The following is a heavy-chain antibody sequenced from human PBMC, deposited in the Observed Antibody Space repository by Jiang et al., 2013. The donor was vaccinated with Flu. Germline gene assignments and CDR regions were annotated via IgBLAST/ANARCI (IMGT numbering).Heavy chain of an antibody. CDR2: IWYDGTNK. V-gene: IGHV3-33*01. CDR1: GFTFSRHG. J-gene: IGHJ6*02. D-gene: IGHD5-12*01. Sequence: VQLVESGGGVVQPGRSLRLSCAASGFTFSRHGMHWVRQAPGKGLEWVAVIWYDGTNKYYADSVKGRFTISRDNSESTLFLQMNSLRAEDTAVYYCARAGYSGYDLSLWDSYGMDVWGQGTTVTVSS. CDR3: ARAGYSGYDLSLWDSYGMDV.